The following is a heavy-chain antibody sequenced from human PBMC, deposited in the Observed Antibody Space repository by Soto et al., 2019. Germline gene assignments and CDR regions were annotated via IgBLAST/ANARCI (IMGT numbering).Heavy chain of an antibody. CDR3: ARGGGYSYGTPWMDV. V-gene: IGHV3-30-3*01. Sequence: GSLRLSCAASGFTFSSYAMHWVRQAPGKGLEWVAVISYDGSNKYYADSVKGRFTISRDNSKNTLYLQMNSLRAEDTAVYYCARGGGYSYGTPWMDVWGQGTTVTVSS. CDR1: GFTFSSYA. J-gene: IGHJ6*02. CDR2: ISYDGSNK. D-gene: IGHD5-18*01.